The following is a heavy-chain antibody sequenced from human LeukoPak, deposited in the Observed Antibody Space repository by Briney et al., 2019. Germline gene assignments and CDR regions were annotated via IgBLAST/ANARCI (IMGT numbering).Heavy chain of an antibody. CDR2: IYSGGST. Sequence: PGGSLRLSCAASGFTVSSNYMSWVRQAPGKGLGWVSVIYSGGSTYYADSVKGRFTISRDNSKNTLYLQMNSLRAEDTAVYYCARGIVGALDAFDIWGQGTMVTVSS. V-gene: IGHV3-66*01. J-gene: IGHJ3*02. CDR1: GFTVSSNY. D-gene: IGHD1-26*01. CDR3: ARGIVGALDAFDI.